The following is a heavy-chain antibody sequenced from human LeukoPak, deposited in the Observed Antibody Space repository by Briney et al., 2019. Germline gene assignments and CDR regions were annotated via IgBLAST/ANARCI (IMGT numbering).Heavy chain of an antibody. CDR1: GYTFTSYD. CDR3: ARRTTVTTPRGYYYYYMDV. Sequence: VKVSCKASGYTFTSYDINWVRQAPGQGLEWMGWISAYNGNTNYAQKLQGRVTMTTDTSTSTAYMELRSLRSDDTAVYYCARRTTVTTPRGYYYYYMDVWGKGTTVTVSS. V-gene: IGHV1-18*01. CDR2: ISAYNGNT. D-gene: IGHD4-17*01. J-gene: IGHJ6*03.